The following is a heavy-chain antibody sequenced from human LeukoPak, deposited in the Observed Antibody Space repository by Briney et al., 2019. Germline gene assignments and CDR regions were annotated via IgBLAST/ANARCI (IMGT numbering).Heavy chain of an antibody. Sequence: SETLSLTCDVSGGSISNYWWSWVRQPPGKGLEWIAEIHHSGSTNYNPSLKSRVTISVDTSKNQFSLKLSSVTAADTAVYYCARVGAIADSSAAFDIWGQGTMVTVSS. D-gene: IGHD3-22*01. J-gene: IGHJ3*02. CDR1: GGSISNYW. CDR3: ARVGAIADSSAAFDI. V-gene: IGHV4-4*02. CDR2: IHHSGST.